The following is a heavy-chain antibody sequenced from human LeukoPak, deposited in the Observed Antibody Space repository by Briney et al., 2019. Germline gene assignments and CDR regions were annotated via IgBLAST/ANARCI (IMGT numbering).Heavy chain of an antibody. CDR2: IIPILGIA. V-gene: IGHV1-69*04. CDR1: GGTFSSYA. J-gene: IGHJ6*02. Sequence: GASVKVSCKASGGTFSSYAISWVRQAPGQGLEWMGRIIPILGIANYAQKFQGRVTITADKSTSTAYMELSSLRFEDTAVYYCARADTAMVHAYGMDVWGQGTTVTVSS. D-gene: IGHD5-18*01. CDR3: ARADTAMVHAYGMDV.